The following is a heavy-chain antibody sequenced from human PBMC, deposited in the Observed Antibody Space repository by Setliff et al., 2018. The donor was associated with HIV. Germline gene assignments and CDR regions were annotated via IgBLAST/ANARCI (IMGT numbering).Heavy chain of an antibody. Sequence: PSETLSLTCSVSGGSISNYYWSWIRQPPGKGLEWIGYIYYSGNTNYNPSLESRVTVSVDTSKNQFSLKLSSVTAADTATYYCTRDRNYHDSRGYYDAFDIWGQGTMVTVSS. D-gene: IGHD3-22*01. CDR3: TRDRNYHDSRGYYDAFDI. J-gene: IGHJ3*02. V-gene: IGHV4-59*01. CDR2: IYYSGNT. CDR1: GGSISNYY.